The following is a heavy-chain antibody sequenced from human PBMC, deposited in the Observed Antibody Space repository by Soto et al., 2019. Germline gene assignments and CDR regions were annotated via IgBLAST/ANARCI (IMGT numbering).Heavy chain of an antibody. J-gene: IGHJ5*02. D-gene: IGHD2-2*01. V-gene: IGHV1-69*01. CDR2: IIPIFGTA. CDR3: ASFNCSSTSCHPNEPGNWFDP. Sequence: QVQLVQSGAEVKKPGSSVKVSCKASGGTFSSYAISWVRQAPGQGLEWMGGIIPIFGTANYAQKFQGRVTITADESTSTAYMELSSLRSEDTAVDYCASFNCSSTSCHPNEPGNWFDPWGHGPLLTLSA. CDR1: GGTFSSYA.